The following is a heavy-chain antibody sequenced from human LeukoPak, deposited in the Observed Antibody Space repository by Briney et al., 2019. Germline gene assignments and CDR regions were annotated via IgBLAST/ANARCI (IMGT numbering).Heavy chain of an antibody. J-gene: IGHJ6*02. Sequence: ASVKVSCKASGYTFTSYGISWVRQAPGQGLEWMGWISAYNGNTNYAQKLQGRVTMTTDTSTSTAYMELRSLRSDDTAVYYCARGKGVTAIDYYYYYGMDVWGQGTTVTVSS. D-gene: IGHD2-21*02. CDR2: ISAYNGNT. CDR1: GYTFTSYG. V-gene: IGHV1-18*01. CDR3: ARGKGVTAIDYYYYYGMDV.